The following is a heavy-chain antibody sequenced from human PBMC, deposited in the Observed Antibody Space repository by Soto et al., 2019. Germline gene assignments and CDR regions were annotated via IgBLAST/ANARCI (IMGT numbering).Heavy chain of an antibody. V-gene: IGHV4-30-2*01. Sequence: QLQLQESGSGLVKPSQTLSLTCAVSGGSISSGGYSWSWIRQPPGKGLEWIGYIYHSGSTYYNPSLQRRVPISVDRSKHQFALKLSSVPAADTAVYYWARVRRWELPSFDYWGQGTLVTVSS. CDR1: GGSISSGGYS. CDR3: ARVRRWELPSFDY. D-gene: IGHD1-26*01. J-gene: IGHJ4*02. CDR2: IYHSGST.